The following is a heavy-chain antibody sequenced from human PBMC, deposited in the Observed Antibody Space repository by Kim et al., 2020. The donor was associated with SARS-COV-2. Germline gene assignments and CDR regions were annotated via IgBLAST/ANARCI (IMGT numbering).Heavy chain of an antibody. CDR1: GFTFSSYS. CDR2: ISSSSSYI. CDR3: AREGPALVVAAKLVWWFDP. J-gene: IGHJ5*02. D-gene: IGHD2-15*01. V-gene: IGHV3-21*04. Sequence: GGSLRLSCAASGFTFSSYSMNWVRQAPGKGLEWVSSISSSSSYIYYADSVKGRFTISRDNAKNSLYLQMNSLRAEDTAVYYCAREGPALVVAAKLVWWFDPWGQGTLVTVSS.